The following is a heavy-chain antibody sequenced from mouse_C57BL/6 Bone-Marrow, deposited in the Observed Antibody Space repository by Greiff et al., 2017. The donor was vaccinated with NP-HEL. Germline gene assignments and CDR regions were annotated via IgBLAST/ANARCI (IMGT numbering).Heavy chain of an antibody. CDR2: INPYNGGT. CDR3: ARRDYYGSSPAWFAY. J-gene: IGHJ3*01. CDR1: GYTFTDYY. V-gene: IGHV1-19*01. D-gene: IGHD1-1*01. Sequence: EVKLMESGPVPVKPGASVKMSCKASGYTFTDYYMNWVKQSHGKSLEWIGVINPYNGGTSYNQKFKGKATLTVDKSSSTAYMELNSLTSEDSAVYYCARRDYYGSSPAWFAYWGQGTLVTVSA.